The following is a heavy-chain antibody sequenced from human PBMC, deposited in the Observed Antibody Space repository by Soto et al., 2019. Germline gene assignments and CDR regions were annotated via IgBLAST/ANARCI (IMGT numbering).Heavy chain of an antibody. D-gene: IGHD3-10*01. CDR2: FDPEDGET. V-gene: IGHV1-24*01. J-gene: IGHJ4*02. CDR1: GYTLTELS. CDR3: ATFPLVRGVIISFHFDS. Sequence: GSSVKVSCKVSGYTLTELSMHWVRQAPGKGLEWMGGFDPEDGETIYAQNFQGRVTMTEDTSTDTAYMELSSLRSEDTAVYYCATFPLVRGVIISFHFDSWAREPWSPSPQ.